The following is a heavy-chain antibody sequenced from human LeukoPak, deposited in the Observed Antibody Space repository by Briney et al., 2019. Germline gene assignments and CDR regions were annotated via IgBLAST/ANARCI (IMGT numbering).Heavy chain of an antibody. D-gene: IGHD3-22*01. V-gene: IGHV1-8*01. Sequence: GASVKVSCKASGYTFTSYDINRVRQATGQGLEWMGWMNPNSGNTGYAQKFQGRVTMTRNTSISTAYMELSSLRSEDTAVYYCAREGSLYYYDSSGYRVGDAFDIWGQGTMVTVSS. CDR3: AREGSLYYYDSSGYRVGDAFDI. J-gene: IGHJ3*02. CDR1: GYTFTSYD. CDR2: MNPNSGNT.